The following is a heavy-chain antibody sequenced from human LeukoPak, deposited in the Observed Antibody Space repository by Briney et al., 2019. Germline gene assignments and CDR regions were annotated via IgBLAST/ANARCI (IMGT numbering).Heavy chain of an antibody. Sequence: SVKVSCKASGGTFSSYAISWVRQAPGQGVEWMGGIIPIVGTANYAQKFQGRVTITTAESTSTAYMELSSLRSEDTAVYYCARGYCSSTSCYNDAFDIWGQGTMVTVSS. V-gene: IGHV1-69*05. CDR1: GGTFSSYA. CDR2: IIPIVGTA. CDR3: ARGYCSSTSCYNDAFDI. D-gene: IGHD2-2*01. J-gene: IGHJ3*02.